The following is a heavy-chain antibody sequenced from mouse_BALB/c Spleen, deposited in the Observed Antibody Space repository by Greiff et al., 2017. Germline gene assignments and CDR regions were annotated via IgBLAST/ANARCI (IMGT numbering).Heavy chain of an antibody. CDR3: AREGHDAGYFDV. J-gene: IGHJ1*01. CDR2: ISSGGST. V-gene: IGHV5-6-5*01. D-gene: IGHD2-3*01. Sequence: EVQLQESGGGLVKPGGSLKLSCAASGFTFSSYAMSWVRQTPEKRLEWVASISSGGSTYYPDSVKGRFTISRDNARNILYLQMSSLRSEDTAMYYCAREGHDAGYFDVWGAGTTVTVSS. CDR1: GFTFSSYA.